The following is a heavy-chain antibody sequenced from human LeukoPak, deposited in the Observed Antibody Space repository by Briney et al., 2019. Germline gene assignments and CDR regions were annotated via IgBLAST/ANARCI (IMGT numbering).Heavy chain of an antibody. V-gene: IGHV1-3*01. D-gene: IGHD3-3*01. Sequence: GASVKVSCKASGYTFTSYAMHWVRQAPGQRLEWMGWINAGNGNTKYSQKFQGRVTMTEDTSTDTAYMELSSLRSEDTAVYYCVTSRPTIFGWFDPWGQGTLVTVSS. CDR2: INAGNGNT. CDR3: VTSRPTIFGWFDP. J-gene: IGHJ5*02. CDR1: GYTFTSYA.